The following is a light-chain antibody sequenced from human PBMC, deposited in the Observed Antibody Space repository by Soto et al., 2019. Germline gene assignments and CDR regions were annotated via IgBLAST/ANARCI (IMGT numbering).Light chain of an antibody. CDR2: WAS. J-gene: IGKJ1*01. Sequence: IVMTQFPDSLCVSLGETATLECKPIHTALNSSNNKTYLAWYRQRPGQPPTLLINWASTRQSGVPARFRGSGSGTEFTLTITDLQAEDLAVYYCQQFHTIPWTFGQGTKVDIK. CDR3: QQFHTIPWT. V-gene: IGKV4-1*01. CDR1: HTALNSSNNKTY.